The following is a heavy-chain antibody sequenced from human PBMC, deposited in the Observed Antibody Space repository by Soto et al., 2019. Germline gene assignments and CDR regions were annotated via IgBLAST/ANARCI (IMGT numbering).Heavy chain of an antibody. D-gene: IGHD2-2*01. J-gene: IGHJ4*02. V-gene: IGHV5-10-1*01. CDR3: ARPLWYCSSTSCPPLYY. CDR2: IDPSDSYT. Sequence: GESLKISCKGSGYSFTSYWISWVRQMPGKGLEWMGRIDPSDSYTNYSPSFQGHVTISADKSISTAYLQWSSLKASDTAMYYCARPLWYCSSTSCPPLYYWGQGTRVTVSS. CDR1: GYSFTSYW.